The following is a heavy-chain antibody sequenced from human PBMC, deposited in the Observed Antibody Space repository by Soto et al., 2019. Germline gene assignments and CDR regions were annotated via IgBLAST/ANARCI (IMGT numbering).Heavy chain of an antibody. V-gene: IGHV2-5*02. CDR2: IYWDDDK. D-gene: IGHD6-13*01. CDR3: AHIPAAAGEWAAFVSNHFWNWFDP. CDR1: GFSLSTSGVG. J-gene: IGHJ5*02. Sequence: QITLKESGPTLVKHTQTLTLTCTFSGFSLSTSGVGVGWIRQPPGKALEWLALIYWDDDKRYSPSLKSRLTNTKYPPKNLLVLTLPNIDPVDTATYYCAHIPAAAGEWAAFVSNHFWNWFDPWGQGTLVTVSS.